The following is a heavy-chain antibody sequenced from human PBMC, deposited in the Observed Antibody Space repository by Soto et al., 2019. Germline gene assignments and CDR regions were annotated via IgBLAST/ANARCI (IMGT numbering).Heavy chain of an antibody. J-gene: IGHJ6*02. D-gene: IGHD2-8*01. V-gene: IGHV4-30-4*01. CDR1: GGSISSGDYY. CDR3: ARDAQMVYRNVYYYYGMDV. Sequence: QVQLPESGPGLVKPSQTLSLTCTVSGGSISSGDYYWSWIRQPPGKGLEWIADIYYSGSTYYNPSRKSRVTISVDTSKNQFSLKLGSVTAADTAVYYCARDAQMVYRNVYYYYGMDVWGQGTTVTVSS. CDR2: IYYSGST.